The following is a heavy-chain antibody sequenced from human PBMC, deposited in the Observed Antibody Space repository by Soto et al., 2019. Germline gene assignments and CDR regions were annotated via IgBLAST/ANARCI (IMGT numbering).Heavy chain of an antibody. Sequence: GGSLRLSCAASGFTFSSQTMSWVRQAPGRGLEWVSVISSSGSTSYTDSVEGRFTISKDSSKNTLYLQLNSLRVEDTAVYYCAKGARDVDSWGQGTLVTVPQ. CDR1: GFTFSSQT. CDR3: AKGARDVDS. V-gene: IGHV3-23*01. CDR2: ISSSGST. J-gene: IGHJ4*02. D-gene: IGHD5-12*01.